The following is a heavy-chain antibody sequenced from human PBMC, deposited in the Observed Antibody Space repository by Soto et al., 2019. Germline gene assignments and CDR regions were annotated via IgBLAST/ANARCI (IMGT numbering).Heavy chain of an antibody. Sequence: GGSLRLSCAASGFTFSSYGMHWVRQAPGKGLEWVAVIWYDGSNKYYADSVKGRFTISRDNSKNTLYLQMNSLRAEDTAVYYCARDYRTACREYQLLCNWFDPWGQGTLVTVSS. D-gene: IGHD2-2*01. J-gene: IGHJ5*02. CDR3: ARDYRTACREYQLLCNWFDP. CDR2: IWYDGSNK. CDR1: GFTFSSYG. V-gene: IGHV3-33*01.